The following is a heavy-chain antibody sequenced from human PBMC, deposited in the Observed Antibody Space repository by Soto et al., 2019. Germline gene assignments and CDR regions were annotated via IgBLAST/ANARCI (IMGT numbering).Heavy chain of an antibody. V-gene: IGHV3-66*01. CDR2: IYAGGTT. J-gene: IGHJ4*02. CDR3: ASGFGFDF. CDR1: GFTVSSNH. Sequence: HPGGSLRLSCAASGFTVSSNHMSWVRQAPGKGLDWVSIIYAGGTTYYADSVKGRFTISRDNSKNTVYLQVHSLSAEDTAVYYCASGFGFDFWGQGTLVTVSS. D-gene: IGHD3-10*01.